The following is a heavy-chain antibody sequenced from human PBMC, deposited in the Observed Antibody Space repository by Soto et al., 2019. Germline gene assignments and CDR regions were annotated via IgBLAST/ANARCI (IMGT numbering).Heavy chain of an antibody. CDR1: GFTFSSYA. Sequence: HPGGSLRLSCAASGFTFSSYAMSWVRQAPGKGLEWVSAISGSGGSTYYADSVKGRFTISRDNSKNTLYLQMNSLRAEDTAVYYCAKRGGYGPDYYYYGMDVWGQGTTVTVSS. D-gene: IGHD5-18*01. CDR2: ISGSGGST. V-gene: IGHV3-23*01. CDR3: AKRGGYGPDYYYYGMDV. J-gene: IGHJ6*02.